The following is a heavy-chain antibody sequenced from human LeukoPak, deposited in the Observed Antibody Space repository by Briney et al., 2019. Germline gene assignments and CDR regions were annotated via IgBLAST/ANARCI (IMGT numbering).Heavy chain of an antibody. CDR1: GFTFSSYD. CDR3: AKVSGAYDSSGYYVLNYFDY. D-gene: IGHD3-22*01. Sequence: GGSLRLSCAASGFTFSSYDMSWVRQAPGKGLEWVSAISGSGGSTYYADSVKGRFTISRDNSKNTLYLQMNSLRAEDTAVYYCAKVSGAYDSSGYYVLNYFDYWGQGTLVTVSS. J-gene: IGHJ4*02. CDR2: ISGSGGST. V-gene: IGHV3-23*01.